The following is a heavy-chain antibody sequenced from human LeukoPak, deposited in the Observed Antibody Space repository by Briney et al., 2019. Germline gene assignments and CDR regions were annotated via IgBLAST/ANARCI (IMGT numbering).Heavy chain of an antibody. D-gene: IGHD3-16*01. V-gene: IGHV4-59*01. CDR1: GGSISTYD. CDR3: ARGGRLRGVADYEYYFDY. Sequence: SETLSLTCSVSGGSISTYDWTWIRQPPGKGLKWIGYIYYSGSTNYNLSLKSRVTISVDTSKNQFSLKLTSVTADDTAVYHCARGGRLRGVADYEYYFDYWGQGTLVTVSS. J-gene: IGHJ4*02. CDR2: IYYSGST.